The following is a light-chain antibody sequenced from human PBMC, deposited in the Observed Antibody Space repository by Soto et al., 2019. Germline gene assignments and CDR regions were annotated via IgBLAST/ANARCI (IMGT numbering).Light chain of an antibody. CDR3: SVWDDSLKGWV. CDR2: NNN. Sequence: QSVLTQPPSASGTPGQRVTISCSGSNFNIGSHTVNWYQQLPGTAPKPLMHNNNRRPSGVPDRFSGSKSGTSASLAISGLQSEDEADYSCSVWDDSLKGWVFGGGTKLTVL. CDR1: NFNIGSHT. J-gene: IGLJ3*02. V-gene: IGLV1-44*01.